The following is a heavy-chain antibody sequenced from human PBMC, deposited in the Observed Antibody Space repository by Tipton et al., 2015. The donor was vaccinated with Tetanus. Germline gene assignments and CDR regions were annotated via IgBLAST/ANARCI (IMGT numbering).Heavy chain of an antibody. J-gene: IGHJ6*02. Sequence: SLRLSCAASGFTFSSYAMSWVRQAPGKGLEWVSAISGSGGSTYYADSVKGRFTISRGNSKNTLYLQMNSLRAEDTAVYYCAKATPPNYDFWSGYAYGMDVWGQGTTVTVSS. D-gene: IGHD3-3*01. CDR3: AKATPPNYDFWSGYAYGMDV. V-gene: IGHV3-23*01. CDR2: ISGSGGST. CDR1: GFTFSSYA.